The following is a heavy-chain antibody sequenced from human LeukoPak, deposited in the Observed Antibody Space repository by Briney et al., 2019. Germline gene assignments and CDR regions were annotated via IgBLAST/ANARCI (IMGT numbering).Heavy chain of an antibody. V-gene: IGHV4-59*01. Sequence: SETLSLTCTVSGGSISSYYWSWIRQPPGKGLEWIGYIYYSGSTYYNPSLKSRVTISVDTSKNQLSLKLSSVTAADTAVYYCARARVAAAGRIDYWGQGTLVTVSS. D-gene: IGHD6-13*01. CDR2: IYYSGST. CDR3: ARARVAAAGRIDY. J-gene: IGHJ4*02. CDR1: GGSISSYY.